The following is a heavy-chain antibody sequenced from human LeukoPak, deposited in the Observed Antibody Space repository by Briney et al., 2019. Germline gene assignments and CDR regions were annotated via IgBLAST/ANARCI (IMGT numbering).Heavy chain of an antibody. V-gene: IGHV4-39*01. Sequence: SETLSLTCTVSGGSISSGSYYWGWIRQPPGKGLEWIGSIYYSGSTYYNPSLKSRVTISVDTSKNQFSLKLSSVTAADTAAYYCARRRSSGSVLSWGQGTLVTVSS. CDR2: IYYSGST. J-gene: IGHJ4*02. D-gene: IGHD6-19*01. CDR1: GGSISSGSYY. CDR3: ARRRSSGSVLS.